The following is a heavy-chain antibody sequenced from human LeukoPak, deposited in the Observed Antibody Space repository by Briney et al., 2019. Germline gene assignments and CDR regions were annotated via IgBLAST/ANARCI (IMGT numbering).Heavy chain of an antibody. CDR3: ARVDSSGWLNI. Sequence: PSETLSLTCAVYGGSFSSYYLTWIRQPPGKGLEWIADINHRGSASYNPSLKSRVTISVDTSKNQFSLKLSSVTAADTAVYYCARVDSSGWLNIWGQGAMVTVSS. V-gene: IGHV4-34*01. CDR2: INHRGSA. J-gene: IGHJ3*02. CDR1: GGSFSSYY. D-gene: IGHD6-19*01.